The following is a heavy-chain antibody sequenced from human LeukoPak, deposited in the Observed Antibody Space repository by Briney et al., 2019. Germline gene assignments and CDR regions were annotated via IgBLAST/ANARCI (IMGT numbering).Heavy chain of an antibody. CDR3: ARVIYSGWEGELSD. CDR2: INSDGSTT. V-gene: IGHV3-74*01. J-gene: IGHJ4*02. D-gene: IGHD6-19*01. Sequence: GRSLRLSCAASGFTFSGYWMHWVRQAPGNGLVWLSRINSDGSTTSYADSVMGRFTISRDNAKNTLYLQMSSLRAEDTAVYYRARVIYSGWEGELSDWGQGALVSVSS. CDR1: GFTFSGYW.